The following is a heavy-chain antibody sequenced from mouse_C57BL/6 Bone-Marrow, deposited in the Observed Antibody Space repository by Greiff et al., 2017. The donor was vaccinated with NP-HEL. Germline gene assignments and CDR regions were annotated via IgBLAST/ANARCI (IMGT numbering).Heavy chain of an antibody. CDR3: ARRAYSNYRYFDV. CDR2: IYPGDGDT. J-gene: IGHJ1*03. V-gene: IGHV1-82*01. CDR1: GYAFSSSW. Sequence: QVQLQQSGPELVKPGASVKISCKASGYAFSSSWMNWVKQRPGKGLEWIGRIYPGDGDTNYNGKFKGKATLTADKSSSTAYMQLSSLTSEDSAVYFCARRAYSNYRYFDVWGTGTTVTVSS. D-gene: IGHD2-5*01.